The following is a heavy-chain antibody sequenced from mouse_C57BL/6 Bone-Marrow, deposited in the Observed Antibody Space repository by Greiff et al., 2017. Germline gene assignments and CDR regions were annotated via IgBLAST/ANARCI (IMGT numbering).Heavy chain of an antibody. V-gene: IGHV14-4*01. J-gene: IGHJ1*03. Sequence: EVQLQESGAELVRPGASVKLSCTASGFNIKDDYMHWVKQRPEQGLEWIGWIDPENGDTESASKFQGKATITAATYSTTPYLQLSSLTSEDTAVYYCTPIITRKEGGYCVVGGTETTGTVSS. CDR3: TPIITRKEGGYCVV. CDR1: GFNIKDDY. CDR2: IDPENGDT. D-gene: IGHD2-12*01.